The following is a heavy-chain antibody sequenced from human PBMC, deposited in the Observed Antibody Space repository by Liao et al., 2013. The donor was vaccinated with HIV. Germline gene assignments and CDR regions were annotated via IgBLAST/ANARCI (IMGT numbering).Heavy chain of an antibody. CDR2: INHSGST. Sequence: QLQLQESGSGLVKPSQTLSLTCAVSGGSISSGGYSWSWIRQPPGKGLEWIGEINHSGSTNYNPSLKSRVTISVDTSKNQFSLKLNSVTAADTAVYYCAKKSGAWHIFDYWGQGILVTVSS. V-gene: IGHV4-30-2*01. CDR1: GGSISSGGYS. J-gene: IGHJ4*02. CDR3: AKKSGAWHIFDY. D-gene: IGHD2-21*02.